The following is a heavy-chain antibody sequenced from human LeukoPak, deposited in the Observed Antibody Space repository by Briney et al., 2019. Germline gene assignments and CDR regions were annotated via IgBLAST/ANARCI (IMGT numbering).Heavy chain of an antibody. J-gene: IGHJ6*03. V-gene: IGHV3-21*01. CDR1: GFTFSSYS. CDR3: ARDRWELLGYYYMDV. CDR2: ISSSSSYI. Sequence: KSGGSLRLSCAASGFTFSSYSMNWVRQAPGKGLEWVSSISSSSSYIYYADSVKGRFTISRDNAKNSLYLQMSSLRAEDTAVYYCARDRWELLGYYYMDVWGKGTTVTVSS. D-gene: IGHD1-26*01.